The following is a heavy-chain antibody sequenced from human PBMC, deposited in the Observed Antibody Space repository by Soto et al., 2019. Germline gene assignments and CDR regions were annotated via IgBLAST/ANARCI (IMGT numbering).Heavy chain of an antibody. Sequence: SVKVSCKASGFTFTSSAFQWLRQARGQRLEWIGWIAVGSGYTNYAQRFQDRVTLTRDMSTATTYMELSRLTSDDTAIYYCAADATAWQQMVPSDYWGEGTLVTVSS. CDR2: IAVGSGYT. CDR3: AADATAWQQMVPSDY. CDR1: GFTFTSSA. J-gene: IGHJ4*02. D-gene: IGHD2-8*01. V-gene: IGHV1-58*01.